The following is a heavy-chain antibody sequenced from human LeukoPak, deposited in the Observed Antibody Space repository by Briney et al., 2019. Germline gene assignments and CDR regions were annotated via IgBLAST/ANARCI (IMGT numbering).Heavy chain of an antibody. CDR2: ISPSGGST. J-gene: IGHJ4*02. CDR1: GFTFSNYA. V-gene: IGHV3-23*01. D-gene: IGHD4-17*01. Sequence: GGSLRLSCAASGFTFSNYALTWVRQAPRKGLEWVSSISPSGGSTNYADSVKGRFTISRDNSKNALYLQVNSLRAEDTAVYYCAKEFDYGDSYGSFDYWGQGTLVTVSS. CDR3: AKEFDYGDSYGSFDY.